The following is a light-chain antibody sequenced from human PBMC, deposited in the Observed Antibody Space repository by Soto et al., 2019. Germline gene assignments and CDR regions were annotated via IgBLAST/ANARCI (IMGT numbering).Light chain of an antibody. V-gene: IGLV4-69*01. Sequence: QSVLTQSPSASASLGASVKLTCTLSSGHSSYAIAWHQQQPEKGPRYLMKLNSDGSHSKGDGIPDRFSGSSSGAERYLAISSLQSDDEADNYCQTWGTGIHVFGTGTKLTVL. CDR3: QTWGTGIHV. CDR1: SGHSSYA. CDR2: LNSDGSH. J-gene: IGLJ1*01.